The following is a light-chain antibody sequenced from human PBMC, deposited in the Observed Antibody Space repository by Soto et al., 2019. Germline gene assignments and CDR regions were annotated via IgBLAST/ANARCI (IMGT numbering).Light chain of an antibody. V-gene: IGKV3-15*01. Sequence: EIVLTQSPATLSVSPGEIATISCRASQSVSSNLAWYQQKPGQAPMLLIYAASTRATGIPDKFSGRGSGTDFTLTISSQQSEDCAVYYCQQYNHCLPGTFGQGPKLEIK. CDR2: AAS. J-gene: IGKJ2*01. CDR1: QSVSSN. CDR3: QQYNHCLPGT.